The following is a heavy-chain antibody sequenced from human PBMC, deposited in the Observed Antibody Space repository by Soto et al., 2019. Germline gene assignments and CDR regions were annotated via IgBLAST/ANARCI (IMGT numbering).Heavy chain of an antibody. Sequence: GGSLRLSCETSRFTFSAYGFHWVRQAPGKGLEWVAFICSDGTKQYYADSVRGRFTISRDNSQNTLYLQMNSLRAEDTAVYYFARGRGYSSAVKDYYFDYWGQGTLVTVSS. V-gene: IGHV3-33*01. CDR1: RFTFSAYG. CDR2: ICSDGTKQ. J-gene: IGHJ4*01. CDR3: ARGRGYSSAVKDYYFDY. D-gene: IGHD5-18*01.